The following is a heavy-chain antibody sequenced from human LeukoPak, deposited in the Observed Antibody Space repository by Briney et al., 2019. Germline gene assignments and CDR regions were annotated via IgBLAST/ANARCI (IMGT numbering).Heavy chain of an antibody. CDR3: ARVNCGGDCFSRRFLDY. D-gene: IGHD2-21*02. V-gene: IGHV4-59*01. Sequence: SETLSLTCTVSGGSISNYYWSWIRQPPGKGLEWIGYIHYSGSTNYNPSLKSRVTISVDTSKNQFSLKLSSVTAADTAVYSCARVNCGGDCFSRRFLDYWGQGTLVTVSP. CDR1: GGSISNYY. J-gene: IGHJ4*02. CDR2: IHYSGST.